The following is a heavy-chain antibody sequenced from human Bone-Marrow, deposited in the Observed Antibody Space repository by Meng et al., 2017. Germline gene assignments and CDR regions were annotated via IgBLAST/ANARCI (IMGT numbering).Heavy chain of an antibody. D-gene: IGHD6-13*01. CDR1: GGSFSSGGYS. CDR3: ARLGPPIAAGDPFDY. Sequence: QLQLQESGSGLVKPSQTLSLTCAVSGGSFSSGGYSWRWIRQPPGKGLEWIGYIYHSGTTYYNPSLKSRVTISVDRSKNQFSLKLTSVTAADTAVYYCARLGPPIAAGDPFDYWGQGTLVTVSS. V-gene: IGHV4-30-2*01. CDR2: IYHSGTT. J-gene: IGHJ4*02.